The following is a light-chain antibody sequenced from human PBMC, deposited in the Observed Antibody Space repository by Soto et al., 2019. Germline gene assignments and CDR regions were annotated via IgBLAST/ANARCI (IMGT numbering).Light chain of an antibody. CDR1: QSVTNN. Sequence: EIGMTQSQATLSVSPGERATHACRASQSVTNNLAWYQKKPGQAPRLLIYGASTRATGIPARFSGSGSGTEFTLTISSLQSEDFAFYYCQQYNNWWTFGQGTRVDIK. CDR2: GAS. CDR3: QQYNNWWT. J-gene: IGKJ1*01. V-gene: IGKV3-15*01.